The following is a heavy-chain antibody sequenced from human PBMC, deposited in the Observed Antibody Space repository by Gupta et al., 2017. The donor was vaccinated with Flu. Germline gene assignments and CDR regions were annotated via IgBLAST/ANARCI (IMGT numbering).Heavy chain of an antibody. V-gene: IGHV6-1*01. D-gene: IGHD6-19*01. CDR1: SSNSAA. CDR2: TYYRSKWYN. J-gene: IGHJ6*02. CDR3: ARDLYSSGYYYYGMDV. Sequence: SSNSAAWNWIRQSPSRGLEWLGRTYYRSKWYNDYAVSVKSRITINPDTSKNQFSLQLNSVTPEDTAVYYCARDLYSSGYYYYGMDVWGQGTTVTVSS.